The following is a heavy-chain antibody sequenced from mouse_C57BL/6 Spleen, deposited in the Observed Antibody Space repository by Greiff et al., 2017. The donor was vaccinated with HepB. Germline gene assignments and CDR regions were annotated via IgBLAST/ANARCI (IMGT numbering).Heavy chain of an antibody. D-gene: IGHD1-1*01. Sequence: EVQLQQSGGGLVKPGGSLKLSCAASGFTFSDYGMHWVRQAPEKGLEWVAYISSGSSTIYYADTVKGRFTISRDNAKNTLFLQMTSLRSEDTAMYYCARRDYGSSYPYWYFDVWGTGTTVTVSS. J-gene: IGHJ1*03. CDR3: ARRDYGSSYPYWYFDV. CDR2: ISSGSSTI. CDR1: GFTFSDYG. V-gene: IGHV5-17*01.